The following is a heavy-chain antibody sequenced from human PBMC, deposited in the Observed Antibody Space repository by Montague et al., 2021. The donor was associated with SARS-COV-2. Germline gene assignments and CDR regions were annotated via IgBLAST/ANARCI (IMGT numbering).Heavy chain of an antibody. Sequence: SETLSLTCAVSDDSITSSTYYWAWIRQPPGKGLEWIGSFYYTGSTYYNPSLKNRVTMSVDTSKKHFSLNLNSVTAADTAVYYCARGRSGFFNPLDYWGQGTLVTVSS. V-gene: IGHV4-39*02. J-gene: IGHJ4*02. CDR1: DDSITSSTYY. D-gene: IGHD3-3*01. CDR3: ARGRSGFFNPLDY. CDR2: FYYTGST.